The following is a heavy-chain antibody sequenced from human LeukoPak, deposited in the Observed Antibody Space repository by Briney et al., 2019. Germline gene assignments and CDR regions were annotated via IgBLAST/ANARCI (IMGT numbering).Heavy chain of an antibody. D-gene: IGHD3-3*01. J-gene: IGHJ6*03. CDR2: ISSSSSYI. V-gene: IGHV3-21*01. CDR3: ARSYPNFGAVDYMDV. Sequence: GGSLRLSCAASGFTFSSYSMNWVRQAPGKGLDWVSSISSSSSYIYYAASVKGRFTISRDNAKNSLYLQMNSLRAEDTAVYYCARSYPNFGAVDYMDVWGKGTTVTVSS. CDR1: GFTFSSYS.